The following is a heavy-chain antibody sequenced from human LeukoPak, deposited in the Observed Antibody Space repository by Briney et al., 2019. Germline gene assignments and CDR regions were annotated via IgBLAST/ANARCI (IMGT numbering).Heavy chain of an antibody. CDR1: GYTFTGYY. J-gene: IGHJ4*02. Sequence: ASVEVSCKASGYTFTGYYMHWVRQAPGQGLEWMGWINPNSGGTNTAQKFQGRVTMTRDTSISTAYMELSRLRFDDTAVYYCARDGERLATITTRVDYWGQGTLVTVSS. CDR3: ARDGERLATITTRVDY. CDR2: INPNSGGT. D-gene: IGHD4-11*01. V-gene: IGHV1-2*02.